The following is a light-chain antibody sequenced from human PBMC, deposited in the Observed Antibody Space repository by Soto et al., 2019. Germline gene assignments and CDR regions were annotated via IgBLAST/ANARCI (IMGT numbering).Light chain of an antibody. J-gene: IGKJ5*01. CDR1: QSVTTY. CDR2: DVS. CDR3: QQRTNWPIT. Sequence: EIVLTQSPATLSLSPGERATLSCRASQSVTTYFAWYQQKPGQAPRLLIYDVSNRAPAIPDRFSGSGSGTDFTLTISSLEPEDFAVYYCQQRTNWPITFGQGTRLEI. V-gene: IGKV3-11*01.